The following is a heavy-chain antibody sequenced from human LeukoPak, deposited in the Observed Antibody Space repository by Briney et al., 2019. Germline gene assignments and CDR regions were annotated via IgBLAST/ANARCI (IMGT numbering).Heavy chain of an antibody. J-gene: IGHJ4*02. CDR3: ARDVDTAMVDY. CDR2: ISYDGSNK. D-gene: IGHD5-18*01. V-gene: IGHV3-30*04. Sequence: GGSLRLSCAASGFTFSSYAMHWVRQAPGKGLEWVAVISYDGSNKYYADSVKGRFTISRDSSKNTLYLQMNSLRAEDTAVYYCARDVDTAMVDYWGQGTLVTVSS. CDR1: GFTFSSYA.